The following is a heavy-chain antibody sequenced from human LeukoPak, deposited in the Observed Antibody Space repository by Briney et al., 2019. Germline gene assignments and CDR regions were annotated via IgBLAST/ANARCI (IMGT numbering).Heavy chain of an antibody. J-gene: IGHJ4*02. Sequence: SQTLSLTCTVSGGSISSYYWSWIRQPPGKGLEWIGYIYYSGSTNYNPSLKSRVTISVDTSKNQFSLKLSSVTAADTAVYYCARRYYYGYFDYWGQGTLVTVSS. D-gene: IGHD3-10*01. CDR3: ARRYYYGYFDY. CDR1: GGSISSYY. V-gene: IGHV4-59*08. CDR2: IYYSGST.